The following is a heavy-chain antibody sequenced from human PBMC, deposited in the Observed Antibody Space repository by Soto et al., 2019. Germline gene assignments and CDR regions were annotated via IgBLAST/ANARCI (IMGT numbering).Heavy chain of an antibody. J-gene: IGHJ4*02. V-gene: IGHV3-11*03. CDR1: GFALSDYY. D-gene: IGHD2-15*01. Sequence: SLRLTCVASGFALSDYYKRWIRQTPGKGLEWVSYISSSSSYTNYADSVKGRFTISRDNAKNSLYLQMNSLRAEDTAVYYCATAYLSGGSCYFVYWGQGTLVTVSS. CDR2: ISSSSSYT. CDR3: ATAYLSGGSCYFVY.